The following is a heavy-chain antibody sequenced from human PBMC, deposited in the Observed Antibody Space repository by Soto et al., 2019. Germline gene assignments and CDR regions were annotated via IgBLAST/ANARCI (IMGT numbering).Heavy chain of an antibody. D-gene: IGHD2-21*02. CDR1: GFTFGNYA. CDR2: ISDPGTST. CDR3: AKSLVTPSDAFDL. J-gene: IGHJ3*01. V-gene: IGHV3-23*01. Sequence: LRLSCAASGFTFGNYAMNWVRQAPGKGLEWISSISDPGTSTYYANSVKGRFSMSRDNSKNTLFLQMNRLRADDTAVYFCAKSLVTPSDAFDLWGRGTLVTVS.